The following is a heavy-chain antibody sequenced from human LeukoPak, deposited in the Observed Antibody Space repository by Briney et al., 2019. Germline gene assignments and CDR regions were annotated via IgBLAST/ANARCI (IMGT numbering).Heavy chain of an antibody. CDR1: GGSISSYY. D-gene: IGHD3-22*01. CDR3: ARSEDYYDSSGYVFDY. J-gene: IGHJ4*02. CDR2: IYYSGST. V-gene: IGHV4-59*01. Sequence: SETLSLXCTVSGGSISSYYWSWIRQPPGKGLEWMGYIYYSGSTNYNPSLKSRVTISVDTSKNQFSLKLSSVTAADTAVYYCARSEDYYDSSGYVFDYWGQGTLVTVSS.